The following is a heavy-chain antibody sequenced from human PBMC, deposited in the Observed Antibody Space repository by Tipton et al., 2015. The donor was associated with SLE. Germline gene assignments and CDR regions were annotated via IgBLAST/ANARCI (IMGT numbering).Heavy chain of an antibody. CDR1: GDTIDGNTYF. D-gene: IGHD5-12*01. Sequence: TLSLTCTVSGDTIDGNTYFWDWIRQPPGKGLMLIGSISYSGATSYNPSLKSRVTISVDTSKNHFSLSLISVTAADTAVYYCARLTPCGYDYWGPGMLVTVSS. J-gene: IGHJ4*02. CDR3: ARLTPCGYDY. CDR2: ISYSGAT. V-gene: IGHV4-39*07.